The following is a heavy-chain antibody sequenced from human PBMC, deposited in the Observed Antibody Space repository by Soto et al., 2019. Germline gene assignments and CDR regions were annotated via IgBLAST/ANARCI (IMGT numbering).Heavy chain of an antibody. CDR1: GFTLKNYA. V-gene: IGHV3-23*01. CDR3: AKWDCSGGSCYPTFDS. CDR2: ISGSGGST. J-gene: IGHJ4*02. D-gene: IGHD2-15*01. Sequence: PGGSLRLSCAGSGFTLKNYAMSWVRQAPGKGLEWVSGISGSGGSTYYTDSVKGRFTMSRDNSKNTLYLQMNSLRAEDTAVYYCAKWDCSGGSCYPTFDSWGQGTLVTVSS.